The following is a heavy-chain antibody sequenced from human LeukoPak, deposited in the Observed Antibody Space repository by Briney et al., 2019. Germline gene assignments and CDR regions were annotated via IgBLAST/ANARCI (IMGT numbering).Heavy chain of an antibody. V-gene: IGHV1-46*02. CDR2: IDPFSQAT. Sequence: GASVKVSCEAPGNTLNTFYMHWMRQAPGQGLEWMGVIDPFSQATHYAQKFQGRVTITRDMSTTTVYMSSLRSEDTALYYCARDNQGGGSGMPFDYWGQGTLVTVSS. D-gene: IGHD3-10*01. CDR1: GNTLNTFY. J-gene: IGHJ4*01. CDR3: ARDNQGGGSGMPFDY.